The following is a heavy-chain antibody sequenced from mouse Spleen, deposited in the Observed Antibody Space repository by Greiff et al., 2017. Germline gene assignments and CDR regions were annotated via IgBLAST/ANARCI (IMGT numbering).Heavy chain of an antibody. D-gene: IGHD1-1*01. CDR2: IDPANGNT. CDR3: ALHYYGSSYYFDY. CDR1: GFNIKDTY. J-gene: IGHJ2*01. Sequence: EVHLVESGAELVKPGASVKLSCTASGFNIKDTYMHWVKQRPEQGLEWIGRIDPANGNTKYDPKFQGKATITADTSSNTAYLQLSSLTSEDTAVYYCALHYYGSSYYFDYWGQGTTLTVSS. V-gene: IGHV14-3*02.